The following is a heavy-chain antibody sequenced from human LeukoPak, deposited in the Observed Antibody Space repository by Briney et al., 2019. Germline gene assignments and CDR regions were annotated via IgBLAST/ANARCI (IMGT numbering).Heavy chain of an antibody. J-gene: IGHJ5*02. Sequence: SETLSLTCAVYGGSFSGYYWSWIRQPPGKGLEWIGEINHSGSTNYNPSLKSRVTISVDTSKNQFSLKLSSVTAADTAVYYCAKIPVAGGGWSDPWGQGTLVTVSS. V-gene: IGHV4-34*01. CDR1: GGSFSGYY. D-gene: IGHD6-19*01. CDR2: INHSGST. CDR3: AKIPVAGGGWSDP.